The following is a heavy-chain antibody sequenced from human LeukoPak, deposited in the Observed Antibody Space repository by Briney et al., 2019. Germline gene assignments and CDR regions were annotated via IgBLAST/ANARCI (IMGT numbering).Heavy chain of an antibody. CDR3: ALGYGSGSYYQFDY. D-gene: IGHD3-10*01. Sequence: ASVKVSCKASGYTFTGYYMHWVRQAPGQGLEWMGWISAYNGNTNYAQKLQGRVTMTTDTSTSTAYMELRSLRSDDTAVYYCALGYGSGSYYQFDYWGQGTLVTVSS. V-gene: IGHV1-18*04. CDR2: ISAYNGNT. CDR1: GYTFTGYY. J-gene: IGHJ4*02.